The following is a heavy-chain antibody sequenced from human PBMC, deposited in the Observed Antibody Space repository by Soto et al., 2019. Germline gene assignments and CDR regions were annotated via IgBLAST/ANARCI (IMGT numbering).Heavy chain of an antibody. Sequence: ASVKVSCKASGYTFTSYGISWVRQAPGQGLEWLGWISPYNDDTQYAQKIQGRVFMTTDTSTKTAYLDLRSLRSDDTAVYYCARGGYYDSSGSRNYHYYGMNVWGQGTTVTVSS. CDR1: GYTFTSYG. V-gene: IGHV1-18*01. D-gene: IGHD3-22*01. CDR2: ISPYNDDT. CDR3: ARGGYYDSSGSRNYHYYGMNV. J-gene: IGHJ6*02.